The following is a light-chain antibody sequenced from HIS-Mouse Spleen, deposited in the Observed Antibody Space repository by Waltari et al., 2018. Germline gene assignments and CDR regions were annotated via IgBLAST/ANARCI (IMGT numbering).Light chain of an antibody. CDR3: SSYTSSSTRV. J-gene: IGLJ3*02. CDR1: SSDVGGYNL. V-gene: IGLV2-14*03. Sequence: QSALTQPASVSGSPGQSIPIYCTGTSSDVGGYNLVSWYQQHPGKAPKLMIYDVSNRPSGVSNRFSGSKSGNTASLTISGLQAEDEADYYCSSYTSSSTRVFGGGTKLTVL. CDR2: DVS.